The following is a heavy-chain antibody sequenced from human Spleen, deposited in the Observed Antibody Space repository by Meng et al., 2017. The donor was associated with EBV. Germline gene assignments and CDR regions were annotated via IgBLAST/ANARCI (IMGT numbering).Heavy chain of an antibody. CDR3: ARDTFAWDAW. Sequence: LNLKESGPALVKPSETLSLTCTVSRDSISRIDYYWGWIRQPPGKGLEWIGTIYSSGDTSYNPSLKSRVTISVDTSKNQLSLKLRSVTAADTAVYYCARDTFAWDAWWGQGTLVTVSS. J-gene: IGHJ4*02. CDR2: IYSSGDT. D-gene: IGHD2/OR15-2a*01. V-gene: IGHV4-39*07. CDR1: RDSISRIDYY.